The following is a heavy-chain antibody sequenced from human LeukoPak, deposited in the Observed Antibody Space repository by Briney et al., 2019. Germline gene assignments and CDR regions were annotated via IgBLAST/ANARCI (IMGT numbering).Heavy chain of an antibody. Sequence: SETLSLTCTVSGGSISSYYWSWLRQPAGKGLEWIGRIYTSGSTNYNPSLKSRVTMSVDTSKNQFSLKLSSVTAADTAVYYCARDIQTYYDFWSGYYPIGFDIWGQGTMVTVSS. D-gene: IGHD3-3*01. CDR3: ARDIQTYYDFWSGYYPIGFDI. J-gene: IGHJ3*02. CDR2: IYTSGST. V-gene: IGHV4-4*07. CDR1: GGSISSYY.